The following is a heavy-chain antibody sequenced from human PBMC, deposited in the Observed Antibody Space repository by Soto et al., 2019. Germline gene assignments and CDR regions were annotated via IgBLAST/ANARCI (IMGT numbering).Heavy chain of an antibody. V-gene: IGHV3-73*02. CDR3: TDGKPN. CDR2: IRSKTNNYAT. J-gene: IGHJ4*02. Sequence: EVQLVESGGGLVQPGGSLKLSCAASGFTFSGSAMHWVRQASGKGLEWVGRIRSKTNNYATAYAASVKGRFTVSRDDSKNTAYLQMNSMKSEDTAVYYCTDGKPNWGKGTLVTVSS. CDR1: GFTFSGSA.